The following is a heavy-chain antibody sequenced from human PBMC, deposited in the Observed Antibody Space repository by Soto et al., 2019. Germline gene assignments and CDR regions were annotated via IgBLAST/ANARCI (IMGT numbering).Heavy chain of an antibody. CDR3: ARPFAAQTVVGFDL. V-gene: IGHV4-39*02. Sequence: SETLSLTCTVSGDSVTSSRYYWGWVRQAPGKGLEWIGSVPYAGNTYYNPSLKSRVTLFIDTSKNHFSLSLRSVTAADTAVYYCARPFAAQTVVGFDLCGQGLLVTDPS. D-gene: IGHD6-19*01. J-gene: IGHJ4*02. CDR2: VPYAGNT. CDR1: GDSVTSSRYY.